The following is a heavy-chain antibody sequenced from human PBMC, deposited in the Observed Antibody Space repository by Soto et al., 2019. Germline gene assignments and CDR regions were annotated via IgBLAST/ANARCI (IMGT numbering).Heavy chain of an antibody. V-gene: IGHV1-8*01. CDR1: GYTFTSYD. Sequence: ASVKVSCKASGYTFTSYDINWVRQTAGQGLEWMGWMSPKTANTGYAQKFQGRVTMTRSTSISTAYMELSSLTSEDTAVYYCTGAPPNGGLDPGGKEPRFTVP. J-gene: IGHJ5*02. D-gene: IGHD7-27*01. CDR2: MSPKTANT. CDR3: TGAPPNGGLDP.